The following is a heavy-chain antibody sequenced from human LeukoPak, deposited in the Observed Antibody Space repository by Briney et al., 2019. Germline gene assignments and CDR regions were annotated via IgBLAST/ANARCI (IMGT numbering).Heavy chain of an antibody. Sequence: GGSLRLSCAASGFTFSSYSMNWVRQAPGKGLEWVSSISSSSSSYIYYADSVKGRFTISRDNAKNSLYLQMNSLRAEDTAVYYCARVYVAAAPTFDYWGQGTLVTVSS. CDR1: GFTFSSYS. CDR3: ARVYVAAAPTFDY. CDR2: ISSSSSSYI. D-gene: IGHD6-13*01. J-gene: IGHJ4*02. V-gene: IGHV3-21*01.